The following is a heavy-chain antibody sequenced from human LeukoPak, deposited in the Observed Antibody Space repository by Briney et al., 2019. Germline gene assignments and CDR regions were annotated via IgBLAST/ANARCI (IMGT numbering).Heavy chain of an antibody. CDR1: GFPFNMFG. V-gene: IGHV3-23*01. CDR3: AKEQRIRHCSEGVCMEGYYLDY. J-gene: IGHJ4*02. CDR2: LSRGGGST. Sequence: PGGSLRLSCTGSGFPFNMFGIHWVRQAPGQGLDWVSGLSRGGGSTYYADSVKGRFTISIDYSKNTVFLQINSLRPGDTAVYYCAKEQRIRHCSEGVCMEGYYLDYWGQGSLVTVSS. D-gene: IGHD2-8*01.